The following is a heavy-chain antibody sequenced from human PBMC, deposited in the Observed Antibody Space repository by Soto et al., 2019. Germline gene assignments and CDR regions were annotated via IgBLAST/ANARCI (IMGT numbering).Heavy chain of an antibody. V-gene: IGHV1-8*01. CDR3: ARMASFGSLNWFDP. D-gene: IGHD5-18*01. CDR1: GNTFTNNA. Sequence: SVKVYCKASGNTFTNNAGPWVRQATGQGLEWMGWMNPGSGDTGYAQKFQGRVTMTRNISIATAYMELSSLRSEDTAIYYCARMASFGSLNWFDPWGQGTMVTGSS. J-gene: IGHJ5*02. CDR2: MNPGSGDT.